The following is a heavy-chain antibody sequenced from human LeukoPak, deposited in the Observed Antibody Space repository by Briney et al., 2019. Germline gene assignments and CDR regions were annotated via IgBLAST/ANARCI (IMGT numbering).Heavy chain of an antibody. CDR2: IYHSGST. D-gene: IGHD6-13*01. CDR1: GYSIISGYY. Sequence: SETLSLTCAVSGYSIISGYYWGWIRQPPGKGLEWIGNIYHSGSTYYNPSLKSRVTISVDTSKNQFSLKLSSVTAADTAVYYCARDRGQQLVLGTRYYYGMDVWGKGTTVTVSS. CDR3: ARDRGQQLVLGTRYYYGMDV. V-gene: IGHV4-38-2*02. J-gene: IGHJ6*04.